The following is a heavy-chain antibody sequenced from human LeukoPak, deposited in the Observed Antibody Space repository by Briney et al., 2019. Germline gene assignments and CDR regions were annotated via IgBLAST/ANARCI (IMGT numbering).Heavy chain of an antibody. CDR3: AKASYTYSSGWYYFDY. J-gene: IGHJ4*02. Sequence: GGSLRLSCAASGFTFSNYAMSWVRQAPGKGLEWVSAVSGSGGSAYYANSVKGRFTISRDNSKDTLDLRMNSLRAEDTAVYYCAKASYTYSSGWYYFDYWGQGTLVTVSS. CDR1: GFTFSNYA. D-gene: IGHD6-19*01. CDR2: VSGSGGSA. V-gene: IGHV3-23*01.